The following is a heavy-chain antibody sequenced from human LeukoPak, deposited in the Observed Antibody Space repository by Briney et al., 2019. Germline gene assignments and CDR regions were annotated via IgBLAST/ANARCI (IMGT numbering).Heavy chain of an antibody. J-gene: IGHJ4*02. CDR2: ISGSGRTI. Sequence: GGSMRLSCAASGFILNNHAMSWVRQAPGKGLQWISVISGSGRTIEYEDSVKGQFTISRDNSKNTLSLQMNSLRVEDTAIYYCAKNVMVKRYIDYWGQGTLVTVSS. CDR1: GFILNNHA. V-gene: IGHV3-23*01. CDR3: AKNVMVKRYIDY. D-gene: IGHD5-18*01.